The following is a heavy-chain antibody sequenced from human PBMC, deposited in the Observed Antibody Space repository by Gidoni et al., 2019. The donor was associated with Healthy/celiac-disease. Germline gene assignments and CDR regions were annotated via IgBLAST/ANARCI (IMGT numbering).Heavy chain of an antibody. CDR3: TTVHFTTVTTNY. J-gene: IGHJ4*02. CDR2: IKSKTDGGTT. CDR1: GFTFINAW. D-gene: IGHD4-4*01. V-gene: IGHV3-15*01. Sequence: VQLVESGGGLVKPGGSLRLSCSASGFTFINAWMSWVRQAPGKGLEWVGSIKSKTDGGTTDYAAPVKGRFTISRDDSKNTLYLQMNSLKTEDTAVYYCTTVHFTTVTTNYWGQGTLVTVSS.